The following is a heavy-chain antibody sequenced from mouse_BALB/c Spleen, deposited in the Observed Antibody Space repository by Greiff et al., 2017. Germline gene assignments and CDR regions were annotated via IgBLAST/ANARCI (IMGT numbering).Heavy chain of an antibody. CDR3: ARGLTLDY. Sequence: EVMLVESGGGLVKPGGSLKLSCAASGFTFSSYAMSWVRQTPEKRLEWVASISSGGSTYYPDSVKGRFTISRDNARNILYLQMSSLRSEDTAMYYCARGLTLDYWGQGTSVTVSS. J-gene: IGHJ4*01. CDR2: ISSGGST. V-gene: IGHV5-6-5*01. D-gene: IGHD2-13*01. CDR1: GFTFSSYA.